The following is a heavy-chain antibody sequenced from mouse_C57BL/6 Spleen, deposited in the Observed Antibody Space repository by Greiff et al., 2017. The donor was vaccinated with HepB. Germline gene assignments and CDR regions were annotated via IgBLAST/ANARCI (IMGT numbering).Heavy chain of an antibody. CDR2: IDPENGDT. J-gene: IGHJ2*01. CDR3: TTRSSGYGY. D-gene: IGHD3-2*02. Sequence: VQLQQPGAELVRPGASVKLSCTASGFNIKDDYMHWVKQRPEQGLEWIGWIDPENGDTEYASKFQGKATITADTSSNTAYLQLSSLTSEDTAVYYCTTRSSGYGYWGQGTTLTVSS. CDR1: GFNIKDDY. V-gene: IGHV14-4*01.